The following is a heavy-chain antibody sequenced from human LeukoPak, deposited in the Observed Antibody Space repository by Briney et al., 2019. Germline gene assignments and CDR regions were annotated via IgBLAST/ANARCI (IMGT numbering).Heavy chain of an antibody. CDR2: IYTSGST. D-gene: IGHD6-19*01. CDR3: ARGDSSGWISRF. CDR1: GGSISSGSYY. J-gene: IGHJ4*02. V-gene: IGHV4-61*02. Sequence: SETLSLTCTVSGGSISSGSYYWRWIRQRAGKGLEWIGRIYTSGSTNYNPSLKSRVTISVDTTKNQFSLKLSSVTAAGTAVYYCARGDSSGWISRFWGQGTLVTVSS.